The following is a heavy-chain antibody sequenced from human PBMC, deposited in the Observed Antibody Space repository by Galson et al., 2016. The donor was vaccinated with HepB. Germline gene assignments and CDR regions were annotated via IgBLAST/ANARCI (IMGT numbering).Heavy chain of an antibody. CDR2: IYLDANS. CDR1: GVTVGNDY. D-gene: IGHD5-18*01. J-gene: IGHJ3*02. CDR3: ATVGVSSYGLRTDPFDI. V-gene: IGHV3-53*01. Sequence: SLRLSCATSGVTVGNDYMTWVRQAPGKGLEWVSLIYLDANSYYADSVKGRFTISRDTSKNTLYLQMNNLRVEETALYYCATVGVSSYGLRTDPFDIWGQGTKVTVSS.